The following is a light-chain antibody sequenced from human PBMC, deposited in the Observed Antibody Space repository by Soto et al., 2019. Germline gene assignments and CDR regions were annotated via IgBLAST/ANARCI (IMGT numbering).Light chain of an antibody. V-gene: IGKV1-39*01. CDR3: QQTYSSPWT. J-gene: IGKJ1*01. CDR2: TAS. CDR1: TSIRSY. Sequence: DIQMTQSPSSLSAAVGDGVTITCRASTSIRSYLNWYQQKPGKAPKLLIYTASSLQSGVPSRFSGSGSGADFTLPIISLQPEDCATYYCQQTYSSPWTFGQGTKVEIK.